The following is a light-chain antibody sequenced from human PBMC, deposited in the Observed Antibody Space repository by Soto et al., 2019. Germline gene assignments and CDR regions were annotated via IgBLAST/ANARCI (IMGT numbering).Light chain of an antibody. J-gene: IGKJ1*01. Sequence: DIQVTPSPSSLSASVGDRVTIACRASQNIGRSLNWYQEKPGKAPEFLINAASSLQSGVSSIFSGSGSGSVCTLTISSLQPEDFATYYCQQSYTSWRLGQGTKV. CDR2: AAS. CDR3: QQSYTSWR. V-gene: IGKV1-39*01. CDR1: QNIGRS.